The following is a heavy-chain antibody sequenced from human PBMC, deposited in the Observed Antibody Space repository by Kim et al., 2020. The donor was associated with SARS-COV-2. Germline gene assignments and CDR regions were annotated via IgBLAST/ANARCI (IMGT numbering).Heavy chain of an antibody. Sequence: SETLSLTCTVSGGSISSSSYYWGWIRQPPGKGLEWIGSIYYSGSTYYNPSLKSRVTISVDTSKNQFSLKLSSVTAADTAVYYCARGWSRGDWFDPWGQGTLFTVSS. V-gene: IGHV4-39*01. D-gene: IGHD1-26*01. CDR3: ARGWSRGDWFDP. CDR2: IYYSGST. J-gene: IGHJ5*02. CDR1: GGSISSSSYY.